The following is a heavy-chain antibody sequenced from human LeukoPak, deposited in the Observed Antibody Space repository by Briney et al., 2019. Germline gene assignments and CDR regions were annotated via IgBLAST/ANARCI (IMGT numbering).Heavy chain of an antibody. CDR1: GGSISSYY. CDR3: ARAYSGSYYLGVSYYFDY. V-gene: IGHV4-59*01. CDR2: IYCSGST. D-gene: IGHD1-26*01. Sequence: SETLSLTCTVSGGSISSYYWSWIRQPPGKGLEWIGYIYCSGSTNYNPSLKSRVTISVDTSKNQFSLKLSSVTAADTAVYYCARAYSGSYYLGVSYYFDYWGQGTLVTVSS. J-gene: IGHJ4*02.